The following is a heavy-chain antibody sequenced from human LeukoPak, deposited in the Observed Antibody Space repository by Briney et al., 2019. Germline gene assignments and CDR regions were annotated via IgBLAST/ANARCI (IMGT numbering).Heavy chain of an antibody. Sequence: SQTLSLTCAISGDSVSRHSAAWSWIRQSPSRGLEWLGRTYYRSKWYNDYAVSVKSRITINPDTSKNQFSLHLNSVTPEDTAVYYCGRGIADSSGYYYVDYWGQGTLVTVSS. CDR2: TYYRSKWYN. CDR1: GDSVSRHSAA. D-gene: IGHD3-22*01. CDR3: GRGIADSSGYYYVDY. J-gene: IGHJ4*02. V-gene: IGHV6-1*01.